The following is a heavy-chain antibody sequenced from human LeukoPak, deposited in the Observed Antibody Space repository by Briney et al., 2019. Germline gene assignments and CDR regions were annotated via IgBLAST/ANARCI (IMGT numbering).Heavy chain of an antibody. D-gene: IGHD1-14*01. V-gene: IGHV4-59*01. CDR2: IYYSGST. Sequence: SETLSLTCTVSGGPISSYYWSWIRQPPGKGLEWIGYIYYSGSTNSNPSLKSRVTISVDTSKNQFSLKLSSVTAADTAVYYCARDYGNRNWFDPWGQGTLVTVSS. CDR1: GGPISSYY. J-gene: IGHJ5*02. CDR3: ARDYGNRNWFDP.